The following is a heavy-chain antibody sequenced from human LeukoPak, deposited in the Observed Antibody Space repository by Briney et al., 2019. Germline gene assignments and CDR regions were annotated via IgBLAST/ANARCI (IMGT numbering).Heavy chain of an antibody. CDR2: ISVSSSYI. J-gene: IGHJ5*02. Sequence: GGSLRLSCAASGFTFSSSNMNWVRQAPGKGLEWVSSISVSSSYIYYADSVKGRFTISRDNAKNSLYLQMNSLRAEDTALYYCAKSKEDCCGSFDPWGQGTLVTVSS. D-gene: IGHD2-15*01. V-gene: IGHV3-21*04. CDR1: GFTFSSSN. CDR3: AKSKEDCCGSFDP.